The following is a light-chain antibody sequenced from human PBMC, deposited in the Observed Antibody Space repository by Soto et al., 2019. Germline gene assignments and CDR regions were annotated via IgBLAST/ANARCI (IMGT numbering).Light chain of an antibody. J-gene: IGKJ4*01. CDR1: QSVSSY. V-gene: IGKV3-11*01. CDR2: DAS. Sequence: EIVLTQSPATLSLSPGERAILSCRASQSVSSYLTWYQQKPGQAPRLLIYDASNRATGIPARFSGSGSGTDFTLTISSLEPEDFAVYYCQQRSNWPLTFGGGTKVEIK. CDR3: QQRSNWPLT.